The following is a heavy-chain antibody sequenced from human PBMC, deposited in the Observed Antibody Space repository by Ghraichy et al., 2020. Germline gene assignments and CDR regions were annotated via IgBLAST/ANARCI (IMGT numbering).Heavy chain of an antibody. V-gene: IGHV3-74*01. Sequence: GESLNISCAASGFTFSNYWMHWVRQTPRPGLLCVARISDDGRRATFADSGKGRCTVSRDTAKNTLYLQMNNLRAQDTGVYYCARVIRDDFPGMEVWGQGTTVTVSS. CDR3: ARVIRDDFPGMEV. CDR1: GFTFSNYW. J-gene: IGHJ6*02. CDR2: ISDDGRRA. D-gene: IGHD3/OR15-3a*01.